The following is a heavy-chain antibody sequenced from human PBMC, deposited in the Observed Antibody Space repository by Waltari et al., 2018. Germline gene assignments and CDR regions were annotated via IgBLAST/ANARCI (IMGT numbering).Heavy chain of an antibody. Sequence: QVQLVQSGAEVKKPGASVKVSCKASGYTFPSYDNHRVRQATGQGLEWMGWMNPNSGNTGYAQKFQGRVTITRNTSISTAYMELSSLRSEDTAVYYCARGLGIAARVAFDIWGQGTMVTVSS. J-gene: IGHJ3*02. CDR1: GYTFPSYD. CDR3: ARGLGIAARVAFDI. V-gene: IGHV1-8*03. CDR2: MNPNSGNT. D-gene: IGHD6-6*01.